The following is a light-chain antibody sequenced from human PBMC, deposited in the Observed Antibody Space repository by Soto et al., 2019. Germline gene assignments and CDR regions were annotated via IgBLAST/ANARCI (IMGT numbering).Light chain of an antibody. CDR1: SSNIGNNA. V-gene: IGLV1-36*01. Sequence: QSVLTQPPSVSAAPRQRVTISCSGSSSNIGNNAVNWYQRLPGKAPKLLIHFDDRVASGVSDRFSGSKSGTSASLAISGLQSEDEADYYCAAWDDSLTGPVFGGGTKLTVL. J-gene: IGLJ3*02. CDR3: AAWDDSLTGPV. CDR2: FDD.